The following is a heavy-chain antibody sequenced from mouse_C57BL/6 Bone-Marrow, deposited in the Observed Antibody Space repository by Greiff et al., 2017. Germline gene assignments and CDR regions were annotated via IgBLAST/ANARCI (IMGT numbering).Heavy chain of an antibody. CDR3: ARGGLPSRPVFAY. D-gene: IGHD2-4*01. CDR1: GYSITSGYY. V-gene: IGHV3-6*01. Sequence: VQLQQSGPGLVKPSQSLSLTCSVTGYSITSGYYWNWIRQFPGNKLEWMGYISYDGSNNYNPSLKNRISITRDTSKNQFFLKLNSVTTEDTATYYCARGGLPSRPVFAYWGQGTLVTVSA. J-gene: IGHJ3*01. CDR2: ISYDGSN.